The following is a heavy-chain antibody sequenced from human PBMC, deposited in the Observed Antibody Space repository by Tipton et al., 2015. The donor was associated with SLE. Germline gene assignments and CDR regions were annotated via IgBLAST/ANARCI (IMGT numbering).Heavy chain of an antibody. J-gene: IGHJ4*02. Sequence: SLRLSCAASGFTFSSYAMSWVRQAPGKGLEWVSVFYSGGSTNYADSVKGRFTISRDNSRNTLYLQMNSLRVEDTAAYYCAKGTTYSANDWLDHWGQGTLVTVSS. V-gene: IGHV3-23*03. CDR2: FYSGGST. CDR1: GFTFSSYA. CDR3: AKGTTYSANDWLDH. D-gene: IGHD5-12*01.